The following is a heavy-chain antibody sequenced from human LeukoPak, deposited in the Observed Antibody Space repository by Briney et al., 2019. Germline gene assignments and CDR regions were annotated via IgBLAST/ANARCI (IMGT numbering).Heavy chain of an antibody. V-gene: IGHV3-48*03. D-gene: IGHD3-9*01. Sequence: PGGSLRLSCAASGFTFSSFEMNWVRQAPGKGLEWVSYISSSGSTRHYADAVKGRFTISRDNAKNSLYLQMNSLRAEDTAVYYCARDQRYFAPGDYWGQGTLVTVSS. J-gene: IGHJ4*02. CDR3: ARDQRYFAPGDY. CDR2: ISSSGSTR. CDR1: GFTFSSFE.